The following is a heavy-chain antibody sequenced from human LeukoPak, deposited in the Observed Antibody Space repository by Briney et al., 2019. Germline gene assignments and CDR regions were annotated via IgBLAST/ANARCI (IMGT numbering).Heavy chain of an antibody. CDR2: IYSSGSA. Sequence: SETLSLTCNFSTDSMTYIFWSWIRQPAGKGLEWIGRIYSSGSAHYNPSLKSRVTMSVDTSKNQFSLKLTSVTAADTAIYYCARDFLQGTRGNTGGSFDFWGQGTLVTVSS. CDR1: TDSMTYIF. CDR3: ARDFLQGTRGNTGGSFDF. V-gene: IGHV4-4*07. J-gene: IGHJ4*02. D-gene: IGHD3-16*01.